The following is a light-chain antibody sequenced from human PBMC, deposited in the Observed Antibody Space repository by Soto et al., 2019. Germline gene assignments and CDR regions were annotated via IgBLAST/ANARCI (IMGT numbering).Light chain of an antibody. Sequence: DIQMTQSPSTLSASVGDRVTITCRASQSISSWLAWYQQKPGKAPKLLVYDASSLESGVPSRFSGSGSGTEFTLTISSLQPDDFATYYCQQYGTFGQGT. CDR1: QSISSW. CDR2: DAS. J-gene: IGKJ1*01. V-gene: IGKV1-5*01. CDR3: QQYGT.